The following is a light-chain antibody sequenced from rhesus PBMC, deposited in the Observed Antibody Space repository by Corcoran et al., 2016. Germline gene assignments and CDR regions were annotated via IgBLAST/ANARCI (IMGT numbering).Light chain of an antibody. V-gene: IGKV1-22*01. Sequence: DIQMTQSPSSLSASVGDTVTITCRASQGISSWVAWYQQKPGKAPKLLIYKASSLQSGVPSRFSGSGSGTDFTLTISHLQSEDFATYYCQQYSSRPLTFGGGTKVELK. CDR2: KAS. CDR3: QQYSSRPLT. CDR1: QGISSW. J-gene: IGKJ4*01.